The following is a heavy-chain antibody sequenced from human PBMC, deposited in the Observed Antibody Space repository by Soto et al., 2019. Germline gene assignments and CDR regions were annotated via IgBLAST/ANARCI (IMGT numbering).Heavy chain of an antibody. V-gene: IGHV1-69*06. CDR2: IIPTFGTA. Sequence: SVKVSCKASGGTFSSYAISWVRQAPGQGLEWMGGIIPTFGTANYAQKFQGRVTITADKSTSTAYMELSSLRSEDTAVYYCARYKAAPSPITIFGVVRPPYYYYGMDVWGQGTTVTVSS. D-gene: IGHD3-3*01. CDR3: ARYKAAPSPITIFGVVRPPYYYYGMDV. J-gene: IGHJ6*02. CDR1: GGTFSSYA.